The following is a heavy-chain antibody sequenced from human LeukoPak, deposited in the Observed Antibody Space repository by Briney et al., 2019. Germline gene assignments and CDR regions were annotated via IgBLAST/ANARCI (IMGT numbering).Heavy chain of an antibody. V-gene: IGHV1-69*06. CDR3: AREAPGIAVASTPTGYFDL. D-gene: IGHD6-19*01. Sequence: SVKVSSTASGGTFSSYAISWVRQAPGQGLEWMGGIIPLFGTANYTQKFQGRVTITADKSTSTAYMELSSLRSEDTAVYYCAREAPGIAVASTPTGYFDLWGRGTLVTVSS. J-gene: IGHJ2*01. CDR2: IIPLFGTA. CDR1: GGTFSSYA.